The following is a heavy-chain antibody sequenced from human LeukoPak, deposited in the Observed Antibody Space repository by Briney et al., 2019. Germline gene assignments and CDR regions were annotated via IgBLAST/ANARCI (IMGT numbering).Heavy chain of an antibody. CDR3: ASDTTTLLAFDY. CDR1: GFTFSSFG. CDR2: IWYDGSDR. V-gene: IGHV3-33*01. Sequence: GGSLSLSCAASGFTFSSFGMHRVRQAPGKGLEWVAVIWYDGSDRYYADSVKGRFTISRDNSKNTLYLQMNSLRAEDTAIYFCASDTTTLLAFDYWGQGTLVTVSS. D-gene: IGHD1-14*01. J-gene: IGHJ4*02.